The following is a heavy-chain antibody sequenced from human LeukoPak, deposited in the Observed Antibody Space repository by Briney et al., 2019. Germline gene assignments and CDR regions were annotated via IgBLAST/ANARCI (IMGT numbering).Heavy chain of an antibody. CDR3: ARHHGSSPKAFDI. CDR1: GYSFTSYW. CDR2: IYPGDSDT. D-gene: IGHD2-2*03. J-gene: IGHJ3*02. V-gene: IGHV5-51*01. Sequence: GESLKISCKGSGYSFTSYWIGWVRQMPGKGLEWVGIIYPGDSDTRYSPSFQGQVTISADKSITTAYLQWSSLKASDTAMYYCARHHGSSPKAFDIWGQGTMVTVSS.